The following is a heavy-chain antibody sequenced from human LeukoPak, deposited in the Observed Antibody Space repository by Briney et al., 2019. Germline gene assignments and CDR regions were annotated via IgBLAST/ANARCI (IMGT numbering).Heavy chain of an antibody. V-gene: IGHV5-51*01. CDR3: ARTNYDILTGYPNWFDP. CDR2: IYPGGSDT. D-gene: IGHD3-9*01. CDR1: GYSFTSYW. Sequence: GESLKISCKGSGYSFTSYWIGWVRQMPGKGLEWMGIIYPGGSDTRYSPSFQGQVTISADKSISTAYLQWSSLKASDTAMYYCARTNYDILTGYPNWFDPWGQGTLVTVSS. J-gene: IGHJ5*02.